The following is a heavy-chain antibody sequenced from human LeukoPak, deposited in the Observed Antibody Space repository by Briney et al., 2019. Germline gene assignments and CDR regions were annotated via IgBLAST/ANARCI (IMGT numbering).Heavy chain of an antibody. Sequence: GGSLRLSCAASGFTFINYDFVWVRQAPGKGLEWVSYISTSGRHTQYSDSVRGRFTISRDNGGNTQFLQMSSLRADDTAVYYCARNGLGLHYWGQGTLVTVSS. CDR2: ISTSGRHT. CDR1: GFTFINYD. V-gene: IGHV3-48*03. J-gene: IGHJ4*02. D-gene: IGHD3-16*01. CDR3: ARNGLGLHY.